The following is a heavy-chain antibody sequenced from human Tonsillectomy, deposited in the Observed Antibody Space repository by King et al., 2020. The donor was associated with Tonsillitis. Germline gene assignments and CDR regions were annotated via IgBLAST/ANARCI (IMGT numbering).Heavy chain of an antibody. CDR3: AKDIIYYYGTGSGFDY. Sequence: VQLVESGGVVVQPGGSLRLSCAASGFTFDDYTMHCVRQAPGKGLEWVSLISWDGGSTYYADSVKGRFTISRDNSKNSLYLQMNSLRTADTALYYCAKDIIYYYGTGSGFDYWGQGTLVTVSS. V-gene: IGHV3-43*01. CDR1: GFTFDDYT. CDR2: ISWDGGST. D-gene: IGHD3-10*01. J-gene: IGHJ4*02.